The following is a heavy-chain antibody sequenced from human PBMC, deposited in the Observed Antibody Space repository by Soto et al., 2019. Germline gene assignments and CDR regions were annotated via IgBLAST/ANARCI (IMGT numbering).Heavy chain of an antibody. CDR3: ARAISGYVT. D-gene: IGHD5-12*01. J-gene: IGHJ4*02. CDR1: GISYNTYA. V-gene: IGHV1-3*01. Sequence: QVQLVKSGAEMKKPGASVKLSCKTSGISYNTYAIHWVRQAPGQGLEWMGWINAGNGDTRYSQNFQGRVTLTRDTSASTVYMDLDSLKSEDTGVYYCARAISGYVTWGQGTLVTVSS. CDR2: INAGNGDT.